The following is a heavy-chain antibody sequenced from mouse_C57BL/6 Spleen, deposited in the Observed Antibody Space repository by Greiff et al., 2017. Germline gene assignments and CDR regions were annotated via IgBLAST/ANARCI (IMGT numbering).Heavy chain of an antibody. CDR2: IDPSDSYT. J-gene: IGHJ1*03. CDR3: ARGQLLRPPYFDV. Sequence: QVQLQQPGAELVKPGASVKLSCKASGYTFTSYWMQWVKQRPGQGLEWIGEIDPSDSYTNYNQKFKGKATLTVDTSSSTAYMQLSSLTSEDSAVYDCARGQLLRPPYFDVWGTGTTVTVSS. D-gene: IGHD1-2*01. CDR1: GYTFTSYW. V-gene: IGHV1-50*01.